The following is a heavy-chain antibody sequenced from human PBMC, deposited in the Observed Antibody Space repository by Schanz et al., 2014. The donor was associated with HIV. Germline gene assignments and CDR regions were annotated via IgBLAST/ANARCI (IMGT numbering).Heavy chain of an antibody. CDR3: AKRRDSGYAYFDY. CDR2: ISGSGSRI. CDR1: GFTFSTYA. J-gene: IGHJ4*02. D-gene: IGHD1-1*01. V-gene: IGHV3-23*01. Sequence: EVQLLESGGGLVQPGGSLRLSCAASGFTFSTYAMSWVRQAPGKGLDWVSGISGSGSRIYYADSVKGRFTISRDNSKNTLYLQMNSLRAEDTAVYYCAKRRDSGYAYFDYWGQGTLVTVSS.